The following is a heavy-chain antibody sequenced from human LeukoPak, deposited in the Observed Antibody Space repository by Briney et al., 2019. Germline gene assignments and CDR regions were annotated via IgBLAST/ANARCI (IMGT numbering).Heavy chain of an antibody. CDR1: GFTFNSYN. CDR2: ISSDSSTI. V-gene: IGHV3-48*04. D-gene: IGHD2-15*01. CDR3: ARASIGGLVLGDY. Sequence: GGSLRLSCAASGFTFNSYNMNWVRQAPGKGLEWVSYISSDSSTIFYADSVKGRFTISRDNAKNSLYLQMNSLRAEDTAVYYCARASIGGLVLGDYWGQGILVTVSS. J-gene: IGHJ4*02.